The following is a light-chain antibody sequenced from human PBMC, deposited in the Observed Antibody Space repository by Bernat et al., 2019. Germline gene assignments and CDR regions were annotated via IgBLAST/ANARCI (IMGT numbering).Light chain of an antibody. CDR3: RHYHNWHLT. CDR1: QRISGN. J-gene: IGKJ1*01. Sequence: EIVMTQSPATLSVSPGEGATLSCRASQRISGNLAWYQQKPGQAPRHLIYCASTRATGIPARFSGSGSGTEFTLTISSLQSEDFAVYYCRHYHNWHLTFGQGTQVGIK. CDR2: CAS. V-gene: IGKV3-15*01.